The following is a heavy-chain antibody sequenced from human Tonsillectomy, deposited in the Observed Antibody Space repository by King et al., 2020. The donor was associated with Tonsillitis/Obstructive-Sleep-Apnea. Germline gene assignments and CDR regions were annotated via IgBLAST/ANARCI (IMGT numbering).Heavy chain of an antibody. CDR2: ISYDGSNK. Sequence: VKLVESGGGVVQPGRSLRLSCAASGFTFTTYAMHWVRQAPGKGLEWVALISYDGSNKFYADSVKGRFTISRDNSKNTVSLQMNSLRAEDTAVCYCARDRTMVQGIITRLFDYWGQGTLVTVSS. D-gene: IGHD3-10*01. V-gene: IGHV3-30*01. CDR3: ARDRTMVQGIITRLFDY. CDR1: GFTFTTYA. J-gene: IGHJ4*02.